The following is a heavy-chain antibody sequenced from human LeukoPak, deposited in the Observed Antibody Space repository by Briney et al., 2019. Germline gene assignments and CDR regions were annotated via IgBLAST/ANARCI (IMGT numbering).Heavy chain of an antibody. Sequence: SETLSLTCSVSGDSISSYYWTWIRQPPGKRLEWIGYVYSTGSTNYSPSLKSRVTISVDTSRNQFSLNLNSVTAADTAVYYCARVPPTAPSYYGMDVWGHGTTATVSS. J-gene: IGHJ6*02. V-gene: IGHV4-59*01. CDR3: ARVPPTAPSYYGMDV. CDR1: GDSISSYY. CDR2: VYSTGST. D-gene: IGHD3-10*01.